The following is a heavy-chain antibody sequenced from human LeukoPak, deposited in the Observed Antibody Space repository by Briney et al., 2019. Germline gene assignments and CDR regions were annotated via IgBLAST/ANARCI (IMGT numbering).Heavy chain of an antibody. V-gene: IGHV3-7*01. CDR3: ARDFFGWSSFGH. D-gene: IGHD6-19*01. CDR1: GFTFRSNW. Sequence: HPGGSLRLSCAASGFTFRSNWMNWVRQAPGKGLEWVAHVQPDGSAKIYADSVEGRFTISRDNAKDSVYLQMNSLRVEDTAVYYCARDFFGWSSFGHWGQGTLVTVSS. CDR2: VQPDGSAK. J-gene: IGHJ1*01.